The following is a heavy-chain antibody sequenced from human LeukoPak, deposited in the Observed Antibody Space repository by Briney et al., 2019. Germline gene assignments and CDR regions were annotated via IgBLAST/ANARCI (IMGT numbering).Heavy chain of an antibody. D-gene: IGHD6-6*01. CDR2: INHSGST. Sequence: PSETLSLTCAVSGGSFSGYYWSWIRQPPGKGLEWIGEINHSGSTNYNPSLKSRVTISVATSKNQFSLKLSSVTAADTAVYYCAGGRSSSSSLESYYYMDVWGKGTTVTVSS. V-gene: IGHV4-34*01. CDR1: GGSFSGYY. CDR3: AGGRSSSSSLESYYYMDV. J-gene: IGHJ6*03.